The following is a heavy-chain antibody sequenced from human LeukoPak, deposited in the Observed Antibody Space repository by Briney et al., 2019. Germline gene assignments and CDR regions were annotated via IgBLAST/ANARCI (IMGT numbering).Heavy chain of an antibody. J-gene: IGHJ4*02. CDR1: GGTFSSYA. CDR3: ARVGRDYGWGSVEYYFDY. V-gene: IGHV1-69*13. CDR2: IIPIFGTA. D-gene: IGHD4-17*01. Sequence: GASVKVSCKASGGTFSSYAISWVRQAPGQGLEWMGGIIPIFGTANYAQKFQGRVTITADESTSTAYMELSSLRSEDTAVYHCARVGRDYGWGSVEYYFDYWGQGTLVTVSS.